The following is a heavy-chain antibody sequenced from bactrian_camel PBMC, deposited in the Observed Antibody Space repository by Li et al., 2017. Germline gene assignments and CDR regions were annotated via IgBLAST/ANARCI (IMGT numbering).Heavy chain of an antibody. CDR3: ATGTAIQALGVMREALGFGY. CDR1: GFTRISGC. D-gene: IGHD3*01. CDR2: IDWDGNI. Sequence: QLVESGGGSVQAGGSPRLSCVVSGFTRISGCMGWFRQAPGKEREGVAGIDWDGNIDYADTAKGRFIISQDSAKNTVYLQMNSLKSEDTALYYCATGTAIQALGVMREALGFGYWGQGTQVTV. V-gene: IGHV3S10*01. J-gene: IGHJ6*01.